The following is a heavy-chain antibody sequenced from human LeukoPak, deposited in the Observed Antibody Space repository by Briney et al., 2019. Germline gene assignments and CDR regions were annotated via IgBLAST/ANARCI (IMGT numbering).Heavy chain of an antibody. CDR2: IRYDGSNK. CDR1: GFTFSSYG. V-gene: IGHV3-30*02. CDR3: AKVGGYSYRIDAFDI. Sequence: SGGSLRLSCAASGFTFSSYGMHWVRQAPGKGLEWVAFIRYDGSNKYYADSVKGRFTISRDNSKNTLYLQMNSLRAEDTAVYYCAKVGGYSYRIDAFDIWGQGTMVTVSS. J-gene: IGHJ3*02. D-gene: IGHD5-18*01.